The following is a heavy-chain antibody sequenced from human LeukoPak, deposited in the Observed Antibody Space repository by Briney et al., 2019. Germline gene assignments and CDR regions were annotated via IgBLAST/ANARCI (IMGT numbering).Heavy chain of an antibody. J-gene: IGHJ1*01. Sequence: PSETLSLTCSVAGGSIRVNYWGWIRQPPGKGLEWIGYISNSGHPYFHPTLKSRAPISRDTSRDQSSWKLASVAAANPAVYYWGRVRTGKTGSQEYIEDGGEGTLVSVSS. D-gene: IGHD3-10*01. CDR3: GRVRTGKTGSQEYIED. CDR1: GGSIRVNY. CDR2: ISNSGHP. V-gene: IGHV4-59*01.